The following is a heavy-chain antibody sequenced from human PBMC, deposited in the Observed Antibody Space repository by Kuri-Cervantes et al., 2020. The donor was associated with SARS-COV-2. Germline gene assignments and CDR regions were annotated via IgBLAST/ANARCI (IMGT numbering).Heavy chain of an antibody. D-gene: IGHD4-17*01. V-gene: IGHV3-74*01. Sequence: GESLKISCAASGFSFRNHWMHWVRQAPGKGLVWVSRISSDGSSTTYADSVRGRFTISRDNAKDTLYLEMNSLRAEDTAVYFCAREIYGDYGADFWGQGTLVTVSS. CDR3: AREIYGDYGADF. J-gene: IGHJ4*02. CDR2: ISSDGSST. CDR1: GFSFRNHW.